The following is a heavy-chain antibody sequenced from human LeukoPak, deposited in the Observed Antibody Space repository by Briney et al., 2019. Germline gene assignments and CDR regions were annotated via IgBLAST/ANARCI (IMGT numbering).Heavy chain of an antibody. D-gene: IGHD1-1*01. Sequence: HAGGSLRLSCAASGFTFNGHGMHWVRQAPGKGLEWVAFIRYDGYSKYYADSVQGRFTISRDSSKNSLSLQMNSLRPDDTAVYYCARDGPTTKFDYWGQGTLVTVSS. V-gene: IGHV3-30*02. CDR1: GFTFNGHG. CDR3: ARDGPTTKFDY. J-gene: IGHJ4*02. CDR2: IRYDGYSK.